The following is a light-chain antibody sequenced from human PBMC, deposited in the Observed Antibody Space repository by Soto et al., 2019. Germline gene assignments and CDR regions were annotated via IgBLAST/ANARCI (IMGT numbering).Light chain of an antibody. CDR1: QSVSVN. CDR2: SAS. Sequence: EVVLTQSPDILSLSPGERATLSCRASQSVSVNFAWYQQKPGQAPRPLIYSASDRAPGIPARFSGSGSGTDFTLTISSLEPEDFAVYYCQHYGSSWTFGQGTKVEIK. V-gene: IGKV3-11*01. J-gene: IGKJ1*01. CDR3: QHYGSSWT.